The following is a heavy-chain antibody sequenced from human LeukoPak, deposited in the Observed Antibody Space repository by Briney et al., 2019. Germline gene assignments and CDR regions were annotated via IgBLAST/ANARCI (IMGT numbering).Heavy chain of an antibody. CDR3: ARWWDCSSTSCYDAFDI. D-gene: IGHD2-2*01. J-gene: IGHJ3*02. CDR2: IIPIFGTA. V-gene: IGHV1-69*13. CDR1: GGTFSSYA. Sequence: ASVKVSCKASGGTFSSYAISWVRQAPGQGLEWMGGIIPIFGTANYAQKFQGRVTITADESTSTAYMELSSLRSEDTAVYYCARWWDCSSTSCYDAFDIWGQGTMVTVSS.